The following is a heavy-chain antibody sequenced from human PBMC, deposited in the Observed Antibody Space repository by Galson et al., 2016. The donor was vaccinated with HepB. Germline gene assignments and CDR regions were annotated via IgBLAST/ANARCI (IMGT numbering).Heavy chain of an antibody. CDR3: AREYSTAGFDY. Sequence: SLRLSCAASGFIVSNNYMSWVRQAPGKGLEWVALVWYDGITTYYVDSVKGRFTISRDNSDNTMYLQMSSLRAEDTAVYYCAREYSTAGFDYWGQGTLVTVSS. D-gene: IGHD2-21*01. J-gene: IGHJ4*02. CDR2: VWYDGITT. CDR1: GFIVSNNY. V-gene: IGHV3-33*08.